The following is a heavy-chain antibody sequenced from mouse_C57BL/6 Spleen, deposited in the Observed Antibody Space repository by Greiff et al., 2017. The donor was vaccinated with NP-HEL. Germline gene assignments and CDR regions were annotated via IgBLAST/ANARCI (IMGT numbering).Heavy chain of an antibody. CDR2: IDPSDSYT. Sequence: VQLQQPGAELVKPGASVKLSCKASGYTFTSYWMQWVKQRPGQGLEWIGEIDPSDSYTNYNQKFKGKATLTVDTSSSTAYMQLSSLTSGDSAVYYCARWLTTVVADYWGQGTTLTVSS. D-gene: IGHD1-1*01. CDR1: GYTFTSYW. CDR3: ARWLTTVVADY. V-gene: IGHV1-50*01. J-gene: IGHJ2*01.